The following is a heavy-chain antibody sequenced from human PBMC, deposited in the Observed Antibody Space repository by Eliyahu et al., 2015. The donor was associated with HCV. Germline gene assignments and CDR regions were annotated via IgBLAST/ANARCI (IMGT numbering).Heavy chain of an antibody. V-gene: IGHV3-15*01. J-gene: IGHJ6*03. D-gene: IGHD3-10*01. CDR3: TTGAPGGFDYYLDV. CDR1: GFXFXKAW. CDR2: IKSKTXGGTT. Sequence: EVQLVESGGGLVKPGGSLRLSCAASGFXFXKAWMXWVRQAPGKGLEGIGRIKSKTXGGTTDYAAPVKGRFTISRDDSKSTLYLQMNSLKTEDTAVYYCTTGAPGGFDYYLDVWGQGTTVTVSS.